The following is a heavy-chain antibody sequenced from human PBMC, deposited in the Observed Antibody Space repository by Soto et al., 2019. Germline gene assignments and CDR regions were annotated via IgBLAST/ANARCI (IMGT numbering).Heavy chain of an antibody. CDR3: ARERMDEFSYPKFFDY. CDR2: IYYSGST. V-gene: IGHV4-61*01. D-gene: IGHD3-16*02. CDR1: GGSVRGGSYY. Sequence: SETLSLTCTVSGGSVRGGSYYWSWIRQPPGKELEWIGYIYYSGSTNYNPSLKSRVTISVDTSKNQFSLRLTSVTAADTAVYFCARERMDEFSYPKFFDYWGQGTLVTVSS. J-gene: IGHJ4*02.